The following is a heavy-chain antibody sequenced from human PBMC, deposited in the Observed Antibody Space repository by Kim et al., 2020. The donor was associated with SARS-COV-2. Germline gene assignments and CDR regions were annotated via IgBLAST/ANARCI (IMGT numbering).Heavy chain of an antibody. J-gene: IGHJ5*01. V-gene: IGHV3-7*03. CDR3: ATAVVSEIGF. CDR1: GFAFSPSW. Sequence: GGSLRLSCLGSGFAFSPSWMTWVRQAPGKGLEWVANIKEDGGETHFADSVKGRFPISRDNAKNPLYLQMNGLRVEDTALYYCATAVVSEIGF. CDR2: IKEDGGET. D-gene: IGHD2-15*01.